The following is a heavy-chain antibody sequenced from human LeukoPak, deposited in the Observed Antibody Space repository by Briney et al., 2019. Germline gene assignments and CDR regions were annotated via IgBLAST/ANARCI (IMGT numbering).Heavy chain of an antibody. D-gene: IGHD5-18*01. CDR3: GKTTVGYSSGQKPAWPVDY. Sequence: PGGSLRLSCAASGFTFGSHAMYWVRQAPGKGLEWVAGIFGSGGSPHYADPVKGRFTISRDSSRNTVYLQINSLRAEDTAVYYCGKTTVGYSSGQKPAWPVDYWGQGTLVTVSS. CDR1: GFTFGSHA. J-gene: IGHJ4*02. CDR2: IFGSGGSP. V-gene: IGHV3-23*01.